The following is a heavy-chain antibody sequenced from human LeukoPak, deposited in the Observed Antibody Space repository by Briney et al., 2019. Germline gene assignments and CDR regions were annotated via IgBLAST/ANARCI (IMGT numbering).Heavy chain of an antibody. CDR2: IYSGGDT. Sequence: GGSLRLSCAASGFTVTNYYMSCVRQAPGKGLEWVSVIYSGGDTFHADSVKGRFTLSRDNSKNILYLQMNSLRAEDTAVYYCTRDPDGWGQGTLVTVSS. V-gene: IGHV3-66*01. CDR1: GFTVTNYY. J-gene: IGHJ4*02. CDR3: TRDPDG.